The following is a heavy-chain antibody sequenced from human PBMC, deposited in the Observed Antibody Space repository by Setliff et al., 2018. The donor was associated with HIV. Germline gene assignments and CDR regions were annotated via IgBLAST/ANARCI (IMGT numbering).Heavy chain of an antibody. V-gene: IGHV1-69*06. J-gene: IGHJ6*03. D-gene: IGHD2-2*02. CDR1: GGTLSSYA. CDR3: ARSRYQLLYDMDV. CDR2: IIPIFGTA. Sequence: SVKVSCKASGGTLSSYAISWARQAPGQGLEWMGRIIPIFGTANYAQKFQGRVTITADKSTSTAYMELSSLTSEDTAVYFCARSRYQLLYDMDVWGKGTTVTVSS.